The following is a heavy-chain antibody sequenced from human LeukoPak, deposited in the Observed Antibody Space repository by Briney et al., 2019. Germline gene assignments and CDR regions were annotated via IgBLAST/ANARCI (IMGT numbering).Heavy chain of an antibody. J-gene: IGHJ4*02. CDR3: ARGNYDYVWGSYRPFDY. D-gene: IGHD3-16*02. V-gene: IGHV4-30-4*01. Sequence: SETLSLTCTVSGGSISSGDYYWSWIRRPPGKGLEWIGYIYYSGSTYYNPSLKSRVTISVDTSKNQFSLKLSSVTAADTAVYYCARGNYDYVWGSYRPFDYWGQGTLVTVSS. CDR1: GGSISSGDYY. CDR2: IYYSGST.